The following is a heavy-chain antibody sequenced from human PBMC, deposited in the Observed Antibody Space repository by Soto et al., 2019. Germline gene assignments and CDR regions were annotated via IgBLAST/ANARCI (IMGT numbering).Heavy chain of an antibody. V-gene: IGHV3-7*01. CDR2: INEDGSRK. J-gene: IGHJ5*02. CDR1: GFTFRLYW. D-gene: IGHD1-1*01. CDR3: FPGGGGTGS. Sequence: EAQLVESGGGLVQPGGSLSLSCTASGFTFRLYWLNWVRQAPGKGLEWVANINEDGSRKYYVDSVKGRFTISRDNAKSSAFLQMKSLRVEDTAVFFCFPGGGGTGSWGQGTLVTVSS.